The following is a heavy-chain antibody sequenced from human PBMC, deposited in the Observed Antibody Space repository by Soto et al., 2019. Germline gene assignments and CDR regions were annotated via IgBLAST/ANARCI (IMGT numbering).Heavy chain of an antibody. Sequence: PGASLNISAKGSGYSYTSYWIGWVRQMPGKGLEWMGIIYPGDSDTRYSPSFQGQVTISADKSISTAYLQWSSLKASDTAMYYCARSAPYCRGRSCPDDYNQHYGFVVLGQGTTVTV. V-gene: IGHV5-51*01. CDR2: IYPGDSDT. J-gene: IGHJ6*02. D-gene: IGHD2-15*01. CDR1: GYSYTSYW. CDR3: ARSAPYCRGRSCPDDYNQHYGFVV.